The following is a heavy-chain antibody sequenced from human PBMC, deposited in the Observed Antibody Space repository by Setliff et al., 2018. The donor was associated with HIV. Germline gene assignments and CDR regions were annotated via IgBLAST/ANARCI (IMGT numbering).Heavy chain of an antibody. CDR2: INNYGVT. CDR3: SRGPTIRGSFTGVVYTAPLPSFDT. V-gene: IGHV4-34*01. D-gene: IGHD3-3*01. CDR1: GGSFIGFS. J-gene: IGHJ4*02. Sequence: PSETLSLTCAVYGGSFIGFSWNWIRQPPGKGLEWIGDINNYGVTLYTSSLAGRVTISVDTSKNQFSLTLKSLTVADTALYFCSRGPTIRGSFTGVVYTAPLPSFDTWSQGSLVTVSS.